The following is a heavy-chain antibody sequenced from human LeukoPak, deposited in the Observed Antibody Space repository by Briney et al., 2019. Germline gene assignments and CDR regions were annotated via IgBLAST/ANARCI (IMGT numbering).Heavy chain of an antibody. Sequence: GGSLRLSCTASGFTFGTFWMTWVREAPGKGLEWVANIKEDGSGEYYVDSVKGRFTISSDNARKSLSLQMNSLRAEDTAVYYCARDVDPNYWGQGTLVTVSS. CDR1: GFTFGTFW. CDR2: IKEDGSGE. J-gene: IGHJ4*02. D-gene: IGHD5-12*01. V-gene: IGHV3-7*03. CDR3: ARDVDPNY.